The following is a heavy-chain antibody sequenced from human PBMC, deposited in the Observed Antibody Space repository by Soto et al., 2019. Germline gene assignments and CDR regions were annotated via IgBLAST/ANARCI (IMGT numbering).Heavy chain of an antibody. V-gene: IGHV3-48*01. CDR3: ARADSGYAHGYYYYGMDV. CDR1: GFPFSSYS. D-gene: IGHD5-12*01. CDR2: ISSSSSTI. Sequence: PGGCLRLSCAASGFPFSSYSMNWVRQAPGKGLEWVSYISSSSSTIYYADSVKGRFTISRDNAKNSLYLQMNSLRAEDTAVYYCARADSGYAHGYYYYGMDVWGQGTTVTVSS. J-gene: IGHJ6*02.